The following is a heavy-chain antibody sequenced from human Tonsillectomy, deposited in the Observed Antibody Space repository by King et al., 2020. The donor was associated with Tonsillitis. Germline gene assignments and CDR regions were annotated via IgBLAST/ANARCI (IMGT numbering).Heavy chain of an antibody. Sequence: VQLVESGGGLVQPGGSLRLSCAASGFTFSSYAMSWVRQAPGKGREWVSAISGSGGSTYYADSVKGRFTISRDNSKNTLYLQMNSLRAEDTAVYYCAKFKGGCSGGSCYIESFDYWGQGTLVTVSS. CDR3: AKFKGGCSGGSCYIESFDY. CDR2: ISGSGGST. CDR1: GFTFSSYA. J-gene: IGHJ4*02. D-gene: IGHD2-15*01. V-gene: IGHV3-23*04.